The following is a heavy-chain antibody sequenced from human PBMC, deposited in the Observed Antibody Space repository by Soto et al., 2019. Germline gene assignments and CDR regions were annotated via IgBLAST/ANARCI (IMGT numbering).Heavy chain of an antibody. CDR1: GGSISSYS. D-gene: IGHD3-16*02. J-gene: IGHJ4*02. CDR2: IYTSGTT. Sequence: QVQLQESGPGLVKPSETLSLTCNVSGGSISSYSWTWIRQPAGKGLEWIGRIYTSGTTNYNPSLKSRVTMSVDTSKNQFSLKLSSVTAAXXXXYYCARESGSYRSXDYWGQGTLVTXSS. V-gene: IGHV4-4*07. CDR3: ARESGSYRSXDY.